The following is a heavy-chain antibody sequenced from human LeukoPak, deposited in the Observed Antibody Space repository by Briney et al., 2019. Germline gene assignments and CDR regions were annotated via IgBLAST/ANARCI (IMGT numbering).Heavy chain of an antibody. Sequence: PGGSLRLSCAASGFTFSSYSMNWVRQAPGKGLEWVSSISSSSSYIYYADSVKGRFTISRDNAKNSLYLQMNSLRAEDTAVYYCASYVNLRESWFDPWGQGTLVTVSS. CDR2: ISSSSSYI. CDR1: GFTFSSYS. J-gene: IGHJ5*02. D-gene: IGHD3-10*02. CDR3: ASYVNLRESWFDP. V-gene: IGHV3-21*01.